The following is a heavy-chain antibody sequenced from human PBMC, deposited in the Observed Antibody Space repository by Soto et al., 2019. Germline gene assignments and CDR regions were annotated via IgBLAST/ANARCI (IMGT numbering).Heavy chain of an antibody. CDR1: GGSISSYY. D-gene: IGHD4-4*01. CDR2: IYYSGST. CDR3: ARVTDR. V-gene: IGHV4-59*08. Sequence: SDTLSLTCAVYGGSISSYYWSWIRQPPGKGLEWIGYIYYSGSTNYNPSLKSRVTISVDTSKNQFSLKLSSVTDADTAVYYCARVTDRWGQGTLVNVSS. J-gene: IGHJ5*02.